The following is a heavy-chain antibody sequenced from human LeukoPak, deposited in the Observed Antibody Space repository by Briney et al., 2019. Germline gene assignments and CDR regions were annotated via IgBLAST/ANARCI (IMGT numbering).Heavy chain of an antibody. Sequence: GRSLRLSCAASGFTFSSYSMNWVRQAPGKGLEWVSSISSSSSYIYYADSVKGRFTISRDNAKNSLYLQMNCLRAEDTAVYYCARGLGYYYDSSGYYSIEPVDYWGQGTLVTVSS. V-gene: IGHV3-21*01. J-gene: IGHJ4*02. CDR2: ISSSSSYI. CDR1: GFTFSSYS. CDR3: ARGLGYYYDSSGYYSIEPVDY. D-gene: IGHD3-22*01.